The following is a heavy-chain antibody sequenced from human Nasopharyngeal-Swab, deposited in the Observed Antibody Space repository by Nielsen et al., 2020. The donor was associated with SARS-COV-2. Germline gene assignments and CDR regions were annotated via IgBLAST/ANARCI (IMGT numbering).Heavy chain of an antibody. CDR3: ARGGLIFGVVNKPFDY. D-gene: IGHD3-3*01. Sequence: SETLSLTCTVSGGSISSGGYYWSWIRQHPGKGLEWIGYIYYSGSTYYNPSLKSRVTISVDTSKNQFSLKLSSVTAADTAVYYCARGGLIFGVVNKPFDYWGQGTLVTVSP. V-gene: IGHV4-31*03. CDR2: IYYSGST. J-gene: IGHJ4*02. CDR1: GGSISSGGYY.